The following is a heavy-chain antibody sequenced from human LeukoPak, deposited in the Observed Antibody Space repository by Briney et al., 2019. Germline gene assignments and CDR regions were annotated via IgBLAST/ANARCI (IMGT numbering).Heavy chain of an antibody. V-gene: IGHV4-30-2*01. Sequence: SQTLSLTCTVSGGSISSGGYYWGWIRQPPGKGLEWIGYIYHSGSTYYNPSLKSRVTISVDRSKNQFSLKLSSVTAADTAVYYCARRIVDTYAFDIWGQGTMVTVSS. J-gene: IGHJ3*02. D-gene: IGHD2-21*01. CDR3: ARRIVDTYAFDI. CDR2: IYHSGST. CDR1: GGSISSGGYY.